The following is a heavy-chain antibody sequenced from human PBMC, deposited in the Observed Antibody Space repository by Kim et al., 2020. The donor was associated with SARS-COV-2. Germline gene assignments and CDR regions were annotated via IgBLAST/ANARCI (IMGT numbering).Heavy chain of an antibody. D-gene: IGHD3-10*01. J-gene: IGHJ4*02. Sequence: ADSVKGRFTISRDNAKNSLYLQMNSLRAEDTAVYYCARDGARGVTTKFDYWGQGTLVTVSS. V-gene: IGHV3-21*01. CDR3: ARDGARGVTTKFDY.